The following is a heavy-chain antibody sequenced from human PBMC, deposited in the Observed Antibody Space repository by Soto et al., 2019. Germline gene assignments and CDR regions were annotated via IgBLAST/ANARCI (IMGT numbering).Heavy chain of an antibody. J-gene: IGHJ4*02. CDR2: IYHTGTT. V-gene: IGHV4-4*02. CDR1: RDSITRSNW. Sequence: QVQLQESGPGLVKPAGTLSLTCAVFRDSITRSNWWSWVRQSPGQGLQWMAEIYHTGTTNYHPSLNSRATISMYTSKNQISLQLNSVTAADTAFYYCARGRIGVAGYFDYWGQGILVTVSS. CDR3: ARGRIGVAGYFDY. D-gene: IGHD6-19*01.